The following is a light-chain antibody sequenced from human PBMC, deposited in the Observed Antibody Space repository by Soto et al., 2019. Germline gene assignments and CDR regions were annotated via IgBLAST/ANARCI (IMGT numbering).Light chain of an antibody. CDR2: GAS. Sequence: EIVLTQSPGTLSLSPGERATLSCRASQSVSSSYLAWYQQKPGQAPRLLIYGASSRATGIPDRFSGSGSGTDFTLTISRLEPEDFAVYYCQQAGSEPLTFGGGTKV. J-gene: IGKJ4*01. V-gene: IGKV3-20*01. CDR3: QQAGSEPLT. CDR1: QSVSSSY.